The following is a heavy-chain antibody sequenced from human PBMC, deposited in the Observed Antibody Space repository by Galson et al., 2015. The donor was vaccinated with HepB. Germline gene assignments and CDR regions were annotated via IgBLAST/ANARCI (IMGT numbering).Heavy chain of an antibody. V-gene: IGHV1-18*01. CDR2: ISGYNGHT. Sequence: SVKVSCKASGYTFSSYGISWVRQAPGQGLEWMGWISGYNGHTDYAQKFRGRVTMTTDTSTSTAHMELRNLRSDDTAVYYCARGNCSSTSCSIYYYHYYMNGRGKGTTGTVSS. CDR1: GYTFSSYG. CDR3: ARGNCSSTSCSIYYYHYYMNG. D-gene: IGHD2-2*01. J-gene: IGHJ6*03.